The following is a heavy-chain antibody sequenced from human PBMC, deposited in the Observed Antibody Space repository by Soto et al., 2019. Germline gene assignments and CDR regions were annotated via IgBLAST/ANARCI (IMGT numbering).Heavy chain of an antibody. CDR2: IHNSGST. J-gene: IGHJ4*02. CDR1: GCSISNYY. Sequence: SETLSLTCTVSGCSISNYYWNWIRQSPGKGLEWIGSIHNSGSTNYNPSLKGRVTISLDTPKKQFSLKVTSVTAADTAMYYCARGYCSSSSCYEFDHWGQGSLVTSPQ. CDR3: ARGYCSSSSCYEFDH. V-gene: IGHV4-59*01. D-gene: IGHD2-2*01.